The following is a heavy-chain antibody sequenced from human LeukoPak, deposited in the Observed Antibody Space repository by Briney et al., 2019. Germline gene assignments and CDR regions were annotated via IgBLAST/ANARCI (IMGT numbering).Heavy chain of an antibody. V-gene: IGHV3-30*03. CDR1: GFTFSSYG. Sequence: RGSPRLSCAASGFTFSSYGMHWVRQAPGKGLEWVAVLSYDGSNENYADSVKGRFTISRDNTKNTLYVQMNSLRAEDTALYYCARGFRTNYYYYVDVWGKGTTVTVSS. CDR3: ARGFRTNYYYYVDV. CDR2: LSYDGSNE. D-gene: IGHD1-14*01. J-gene: IGHJ6*03.